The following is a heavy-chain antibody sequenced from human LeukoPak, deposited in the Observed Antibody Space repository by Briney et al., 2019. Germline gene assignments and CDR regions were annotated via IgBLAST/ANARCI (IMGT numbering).Heavy chain of an antibody. D-gene: IGHD1-26*01. CDR2: IYHSGST. V-gene: IGHV4-4*02. CDR3: ARRPGVGATYYYYYYMDV. CDR1: GGSISSSNW. J-gene: IGHJ6*03. Sequence: SGTLSLTCAVSGGSISSSNWWSWVRQPPGKGLEWIGEIYHSGSTNYNPSLKSRVTISVDTSKNQFSLKLSSVTAADTAVYYCARRPGVGATYYYYYYMDVWGKGTTVTVSS.